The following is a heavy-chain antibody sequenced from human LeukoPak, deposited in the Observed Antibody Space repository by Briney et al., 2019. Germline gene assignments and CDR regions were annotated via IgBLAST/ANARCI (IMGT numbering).Heavy chain of an antibody. D-gene: IGHD1-26*01. J-gene: IGHJ3*02. CDR1: GLSFSSYA. Sequence: GGSLRLSCAASGLSFSSYAMHWVRQAPGKGLEWVAYIRFDGNNKYHADSVKGRFTISRDNSKNTLYLQMNSVGAEDTAVYYCAKVRGGIVGTQDAFDIWGQGTLVTVSS. CDR3: AKVRGGIVGTQDAFDI. V-gene: IGHV3-30*02. CDR2: IRFDGNNK.